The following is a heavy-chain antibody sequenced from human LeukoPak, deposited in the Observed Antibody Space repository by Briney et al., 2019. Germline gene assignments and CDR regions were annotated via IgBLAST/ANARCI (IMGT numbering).Heavy chain of an antibody. CDR3: ARDHAWDCSSTSCPFDY. J-gene: IGHJ4*02. D-gene: IGHD2-2*01. Sequence: ASVKVSCKASGYTFTGYYMHWVRQAPGQGLKWMGIINPSGGSTSYAQKFQGRVTITADESTSTAYMELSSLRSEDTAVYYCARDHAWDCSSTSCPFDYWGQGTLVTVSS. V-gene: IGHV1-46*01. CDR1: GYTFTGYY. CDR2: INPSGGST.